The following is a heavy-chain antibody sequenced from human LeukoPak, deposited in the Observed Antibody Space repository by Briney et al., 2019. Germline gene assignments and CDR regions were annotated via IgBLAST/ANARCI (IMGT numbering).Heavy chain of an antibody. Sequence: GGSLRLSCIGSGFTFRNYWMSWVRQAPGKGLEWVASIKEDGSDERYVDSVKGRFTISRDNTKNSLFVQMSSLRAEDTAVYYCARLKDAVTIFDCWGQGILVTVSS. J-gene: IGHJ5*01. CDR1: GFTFRNYW. CDR2: IKEDGSDE. V-gene: IGHV3-7*01. CDR3: ARLKDAVTIFDC. D-gene: IGHD4-17*01.